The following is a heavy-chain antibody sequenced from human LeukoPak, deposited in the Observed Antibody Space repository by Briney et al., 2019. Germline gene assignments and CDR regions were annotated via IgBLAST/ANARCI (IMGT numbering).Heavy chain of an antibody. CDR2: IYYSGST. J-gene: IGHJ5*02. CDR3: ARVPSSGTSRWFDP. D-gene: IGHD1-26*01. CDR1: GGSISSYY. V-gene: IGHV4-59*01. Sequence: SETLSLTCTVSGGSISSYYWSWIRQPPGKGLEWIGYIYYSGSTNYNPSLKSRVTISVDTSKNQFSLKLSSVTAADTAVYYCARVPSSGTSRWFDPWGQGTLVTVSS.